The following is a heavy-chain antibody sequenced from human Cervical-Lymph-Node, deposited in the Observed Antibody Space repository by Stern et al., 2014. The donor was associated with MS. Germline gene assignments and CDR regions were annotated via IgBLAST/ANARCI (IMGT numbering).Heavy chain of an antibody. CDR3: AKDGYNY. CDR2: IIPNNGDT. J-gene: IGHJ4*02. D-gene: IGHD5-24*01. CDR1: GYTFTGYY. V-gene: IGHV1-2*02. Sequence: QVQLGQSGAEVKKPGASVKVSCKASGYTFTGYYIHWVRQAPGQGLEWMGWIIPNNGDTNYAQNFQGRVTMTRDTSISTAYMELSRLRSDDTAVYYCAKDGYNYLGQGTLVTVSS.